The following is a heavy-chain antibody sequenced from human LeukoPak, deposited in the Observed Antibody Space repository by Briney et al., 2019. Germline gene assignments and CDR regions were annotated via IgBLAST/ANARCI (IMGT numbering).Heavy chain of an antibody. J-gene: IGHJ6*02. CDR3: ARRGGANGDYYYYGMDV. D-gene: IGHD4-17*01. CDR2: IIPIFGTA. CDR1: GGTFSSYA. V-gene: IGHV1-69*13. Sequence: SVKVSCKASGGTFSSYAISWVRQAPGQGLEWMGGIIPIFGTANYAQKFQGRVTITADGSTSTAYMELSSLRSEDTAVYYCARRGGANGDYYYYGMDVWGQGTTVTVSS.